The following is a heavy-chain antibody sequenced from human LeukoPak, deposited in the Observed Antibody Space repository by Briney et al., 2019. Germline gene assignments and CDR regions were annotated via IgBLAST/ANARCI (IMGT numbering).Heavy chain of an antibody. CDR1: GFTFSSYG. Sequence: PGGSLRLSCAASGFTFSSYGMSWVRQAPGKGVEWVSAISGSGGSTYYADSVKGRFTISRDNSKNTLYLQMNSLRAEDTAVYYCASLYGSGSYPLYYMDVWGKGTTVTISS. V-gene: IGHV3-23*01. J-gene: IGHJ6*03. CDR3: ASLYGSGSYPLYYMDV. CDR2: ISGSGGST. D-gene: IGHD3-10*01.